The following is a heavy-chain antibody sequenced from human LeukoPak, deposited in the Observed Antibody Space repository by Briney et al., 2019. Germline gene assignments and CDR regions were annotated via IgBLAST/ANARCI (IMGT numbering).Heavy chain of an antibody. CDR3: SLLAVASPQDY. V-gene: IGHV3-48*03. CDR2: ISSGGTNT. Sequence: AWGSLRLSCAASGFSFSTYEMHWVRQAPGKGLEWVSDISSGGTNTYYADSVRGRFTTSRDNAKNLLYLQMHSLRAEDTAIYYCSLLAVASPQDYWGQGTLVSVSS. CDR1: GFSFSTYE. D-gene: IGHD6-19*01. J-gene: IGHJ4*02.